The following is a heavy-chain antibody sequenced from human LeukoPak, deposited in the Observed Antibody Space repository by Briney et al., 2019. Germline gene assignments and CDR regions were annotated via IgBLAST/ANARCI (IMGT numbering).Heavy chain of an antibody. CDR1: GGSFSGYS. CDR2: INHSGST. Sequence: SETLSLSCAVYGGSFSGYSCSWIREPPGKGLEWIGEINHSGSTNYNPSLKSRVTISVDTSKNQFSLKLSSVTAADTAVYYCARGRGSSGWYRPFDYWGQGTLVTVSS. CDR3: ARGRGSSGWYRPFDY. V-gene: IGHV4-34*01. J-gene: IGHJ4*02. D-gene: IGHD6-19*01.